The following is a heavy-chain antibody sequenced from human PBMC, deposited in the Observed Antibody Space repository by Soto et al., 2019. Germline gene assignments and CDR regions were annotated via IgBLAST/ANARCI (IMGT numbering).Heavy chain of an antibody. J-gene: IGHJ4*02. V-gene: IGHV4-30-2*01. CDR2: IYHSGST. CDR1: GGSISSGGYS. D-gene: IGHD3-9*01. Sequence: SETLSLTCAVSGGSISSGGYSWSWIRQPPGKGLEWIGYIYHSGSTYYNPSLKSRVTISVDRSKNQFSLKLSSVTAADTAVYYCARHYDILTGYYTPLEYWGQGTLVTVSS. CDR3: ARHYDILTGYYTPLEY.